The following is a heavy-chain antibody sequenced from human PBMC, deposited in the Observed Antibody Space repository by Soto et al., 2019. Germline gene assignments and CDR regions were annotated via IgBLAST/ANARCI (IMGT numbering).Heavy chain of an antibody. CDR1: GFTVSSNY. V-gene: IGHV3-53*01. CDR3: ASAMATASDAFDI. Sequence: GGSLRLSCAASGFTVSSNYMSWVRQAPGKGLEWVSVIYSGGSTYYADSVKGRFTISRDNSKNTLHLQMNSLRAEDTAVYYCASAMATASDAFDIWGQGTMVTVS. D-gene: IGHD5-12*01. J-gene: IGHJ3*02. CDR2: IYSGGST.